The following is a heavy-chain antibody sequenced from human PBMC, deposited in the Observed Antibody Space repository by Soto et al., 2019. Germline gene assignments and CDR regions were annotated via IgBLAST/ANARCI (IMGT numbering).Heavy chain of an antibody. Sequence: QVHLVQSGAEVKKPGASVKVSCQGSGYACTTYGITWVRQAPGQGLEWMGWISAHNGNTNYAQKLQGRVTVTRDTSTSTAYMELRSLRYDDTAVYDCARGRYGDYWGQGALVTVSS. V-gene: IGHV1-18*01. CDR3: ARGRYGDY. J-gene: IGHJ4*02. D-gene: IGHD1-1*01. CDR2: ISAHNGNT. CDR1: GYACTTYG.